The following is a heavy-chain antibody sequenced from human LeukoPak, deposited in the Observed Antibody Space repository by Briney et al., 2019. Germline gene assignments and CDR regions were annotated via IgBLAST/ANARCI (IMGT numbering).Heavy chain of an antibody. V-gene: IGHV3-33*08. CDR3: ARDLGKGGYFDY. J-gene: IGHJ4*02. CDR2: IRYDGSNI. D-gene: IGHD3-22*01. CDR1: GLTFSSYA. Sequence: GRSLRLSCAASGLTFSSYAMHWVRQAPGKGLEWVAIIRYDGSNIYYVDSVKGRFTISRDNSKNTLYLQMNSLRAEDTAVYYCARDLGKGGYFDYWGQGTLVTVSS.